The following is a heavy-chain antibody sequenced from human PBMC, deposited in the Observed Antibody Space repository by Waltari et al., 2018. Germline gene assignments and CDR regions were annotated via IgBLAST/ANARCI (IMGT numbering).Heavy chain of an antibody. D-gene: IGHD1-26*01. CDR2: IDHSGST. Sequence: QVQLQESGPGLVKPSETLSLTCAVSGYSISSGYYWGWIRQPPGKGLEWIGSIDHSGSTYYNPSLKSRVTISVDTSKNQFSLKLSSVTAADTAVYYCARAESREGTDYWGQGTLVTVSS. V-gene: IGHV4-38-2*01. J-gene: IGHJ4*02. CDR3: ARAESREGTDY. CDR1: GYSISSGYY.